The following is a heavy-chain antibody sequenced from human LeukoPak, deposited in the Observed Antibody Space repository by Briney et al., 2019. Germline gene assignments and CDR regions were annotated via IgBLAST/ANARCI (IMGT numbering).Heavy chain of an antibody. CDR3: AKGGAVSSKSITMIRGTRRYYYYMDV. CDR2: ISGSGGRT. D-gene: IGHD3-10*01. Sequence: GGSLRLSCAASGFTFSRYAMSWVRQAPGKGLEGVSAISGSGGRTYYADYVKGRFTISTHNSKITLYLQMNSLRAEHTAVYYCAKGGAVSSKSITMIRGTRRYYYYMDVWGKGTTVTISS. CDR1: GFTFSRYA. J-gene: IGHJ6*03. V-gene: IGHV3-23*01.